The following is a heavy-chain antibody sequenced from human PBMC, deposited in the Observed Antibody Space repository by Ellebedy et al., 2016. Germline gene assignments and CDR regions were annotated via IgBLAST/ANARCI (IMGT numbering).Heavy chain of an antibody. Sequence: GESLKISXAASGFTFSDYYMSWIRQAPGKGLVWVSRINSDGSSTSYADSVKGRFTISRDNAKNTLYLQMNSLRAEDTAVYYCATGEVATTLYYYYYMDVWGKGTTVTVSS. CDR2: INSDGSST. CDR3: ATGEVATTLYYYYYMDV. V-gene: IGHV3-74*01. CDR1: GFTFSDYY. D-gene: IGHD5-12*01. J-gene: IGHJ6*03.